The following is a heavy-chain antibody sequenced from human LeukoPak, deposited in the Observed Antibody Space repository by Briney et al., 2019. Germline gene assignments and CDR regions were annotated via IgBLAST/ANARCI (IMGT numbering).Heavy chain of an antibody. CDR2: INPNSGGT. D-gene: IGHD2-15*01. J-gene: IGHJ3*02. V-gene: IGHV1-2*02. CDR1: GYTFTGYC. CDR3: ARGGYCSGGSCYPGDAFDI. Sequence: GASVKVSCKASGYTFTGYCMHWVRQAPGQGLEWMGWINPNSGGTNYAQKFQGRVTMTRDTSISTAYMELSRLRSDDTAVYYCARGGYCSGGSCYPGDAFDIWGQGTMVTVSS.